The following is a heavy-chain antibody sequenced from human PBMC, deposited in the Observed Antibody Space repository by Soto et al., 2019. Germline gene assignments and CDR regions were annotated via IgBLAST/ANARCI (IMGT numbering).Heavy chain of an antibody. CDR2: IIPIFGTA. CDR1: GGTFSSYA. CDR3: ARSVYDFWSGYSRGYYYYGMDV. J-gene: IGHJ6*02. D-gene: IGHD3-3*01. Sequence: SVKVSCKASGGTFSSYAISWVRQAPGQGLEWMGGIIPIFGTANYAQKFQGRVTITADKSTSTAYMELSSLRSEDTAVYYCARSVYDFWSGYSRGYYYYGMDVWGQGTTVTVSS. V-gene: IGHV1-69*06.